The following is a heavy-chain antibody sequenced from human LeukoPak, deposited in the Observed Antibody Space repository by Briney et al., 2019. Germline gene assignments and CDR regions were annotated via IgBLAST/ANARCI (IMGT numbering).Heavy chain of an antibody. D-gene: IGHD6-19*01. CDR2: INADGSST. J-gene: IGHJ4*02. Sequence: GGSLRLSCAASGFTFSTYWMHWVRQVPGKGLVWVSRINADGSSTTYADSVKGRFTISRDNAKNSLYLQMNSLRAEDTAVYYCARARNRIAVAGTFDYWGQGTLVTVSS. CDR1: GFTFSTYW. V-gene: IGHV3-74*01. CDR3: ARARNRIAVAGTFDY.